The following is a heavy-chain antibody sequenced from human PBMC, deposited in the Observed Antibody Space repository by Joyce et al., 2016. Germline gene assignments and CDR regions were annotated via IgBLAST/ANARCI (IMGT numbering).Heavy chain of an antibody. CDR3: ARVQYCSGGICYDNDAFDT. Sequence: EVQLVESGGGLIQPGGSLRLSCAASGFNFSSNYMSWVSVIYSEGSTYDAESVKGRFTISRDNSKNTVYLQMNTLRGEDTAVYYCARVQYCSGGICYDNDAFDTWGQGTMVTVSS. J-gene: IGHJ3*02. D-gene: IGHD2-15*01. V-gene: IGHV3-53*01. CDR2: IYSEGST. CDR1: GFNFSSNY.